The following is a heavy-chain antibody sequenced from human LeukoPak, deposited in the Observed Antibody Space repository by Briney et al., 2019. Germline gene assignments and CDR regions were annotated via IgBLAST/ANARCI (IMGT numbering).Heavy chain of an antibody. D-gene: IGHD1-26*01. V-gene: IGHV3-7*01. CDR2: MNQDGGEK. Sequence: GGSLRLSCAASGFTFSTYWMSWVRQAPGKGLEWVANMNQDGGEKYYVDSVKGRFTISRDNAQNSLFLQMNSLRAEDTAVYYCARDKLVGATKYDYWGQGTLVAVSS. J-gene: IGHJ4*02. CDR3: ARDKLVGATKYDY. CDR1: GFTFSTYW.